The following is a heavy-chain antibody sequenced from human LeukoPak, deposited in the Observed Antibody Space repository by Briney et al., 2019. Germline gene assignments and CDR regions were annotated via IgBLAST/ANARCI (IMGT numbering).Heavy chain of an antibody. J-gene: IGHJ6*03. D-gene: IGHD5-12*01. CDR3: ARDTRGYEGYYMDV. CDR1: GGSISSSSYY. V-gene: IGHV4-39*07. Sequence: SETLSLTCTVSGGSISSSSYYWGWIRQPPGKGLEWIGSIYYSGSTYYNPSLKSRVTISVDTSKNQFSLKLSSVTAADTAVYYCARDTRGYEGYYMDVWGKGTTVTVS. CDR2: IYYSGST.